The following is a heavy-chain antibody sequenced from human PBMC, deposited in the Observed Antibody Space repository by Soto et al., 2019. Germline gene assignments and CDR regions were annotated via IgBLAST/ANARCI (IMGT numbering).Heavy chain of an antibody. CDR2: IKKDGSRT. V-gene: IGHV3-7*02. Sequence: EAQLVESGGGLVQPGGSLRLSCEASGFSLGSYWMTWVRQAPGKGLEWVANIKKDGSRTSYLDSVRGRFTISRDNVGXXXXXXXXXXXXXXXXXXXXXXXXXXGTSTLYLDAFDIWGQGTMVTVSS. D-gene: IGHD2-8*01. J-gene: IGHJ3*02. CDR3: XXXXXXGTSTLYLDAFDI. CDR1: GFSLGSYW.